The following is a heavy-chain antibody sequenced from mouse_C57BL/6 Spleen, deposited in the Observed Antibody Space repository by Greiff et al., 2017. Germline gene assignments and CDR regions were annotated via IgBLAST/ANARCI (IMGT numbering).Heavy chain of an antibody. D-gene: IGHD1-1*01. CDR1: GYTFTSYW. J-gene: IGHJ3*01. CDR2: IYPGSGST. CDR3: AREPLTTVGEGPWFAY. Sequence: QVQLQQPGAELVKPGASVKMSCQASGYTFTSYWITWVKQRPGQGLEWIGDIYPGSGSTNYNEKFKSKATLTVDTSSSTAYMQLSSLTSEDSAVYYCAREPLTTVGEGPWFAYWGQGTLVTVSA. V-gene: IGHV1-55*01.